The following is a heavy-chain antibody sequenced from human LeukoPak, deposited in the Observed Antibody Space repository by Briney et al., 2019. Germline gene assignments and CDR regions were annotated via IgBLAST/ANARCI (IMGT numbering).Heavy chain of an antibody. CDR2: INPNSGGT. CDR1: GYTFTGYY. D-gene: IGHD3-10*01. J-gene: IGHJ4*02. V-gene: IGHV1-2*02. CDR3: ARSPTVRGVHFDH. Sequence: ASVKVSCKASGYTFTGYYMHWVRQAPGQGLEWMGWINPNSGGTNYAQKFQGRVTMTRDTSISTAYMELSRLRSDDTAVYYCARSPTVRGVHFDHWGQGTLVTVSS.